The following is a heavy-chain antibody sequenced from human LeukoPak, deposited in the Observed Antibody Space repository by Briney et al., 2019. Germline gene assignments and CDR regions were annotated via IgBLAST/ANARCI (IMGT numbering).Heavy chain of an antibody. Sequence: GGSLRLSCAASGFTFSSYGMYWVRQAPGKGLEWVAVISYDGSNKYYADSVKGRFTISRDNSKNTLYLQMNSLRAEDTAVYYCAKDRSYTLDYWGQGTLVTVSS. D-gene: IGHD1-26*01. CDR1: GFTFSSYG. V-gene: IGHV3-30*18. CDR2: ISYDGSNK. J-gene: IGHJ4*02. CDR3: AKDRSYTLDY.